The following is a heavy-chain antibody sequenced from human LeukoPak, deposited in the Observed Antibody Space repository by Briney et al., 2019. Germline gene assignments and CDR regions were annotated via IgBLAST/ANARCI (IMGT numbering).Heavy chain of an antibody. V-gene: IGHV3-23*01. D-gene: IGHD4-17*01. J-gene: IGHJ4*02. CDR3: AKNDYGDYFGGDY. CDR1: GFTFSIYA. Sequence: PGGSLRLSCAASGFTFSIYAMSWVRQAPGKGLERVSGISGSGGSTYYADSVKGRFTISRDNSKNTLYLQMNSLRADDTAVYYCAKNDYGDYFGGDYWGQGTLVTVSS. CDR2: ISGSGGST.